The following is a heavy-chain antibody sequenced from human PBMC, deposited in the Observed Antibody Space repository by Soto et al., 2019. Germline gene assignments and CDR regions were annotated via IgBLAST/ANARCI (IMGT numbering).Heavy chain of an antibody. V-gene: IGHV1-69*01. D-gene: IGHD6-13*01. CDR3: ARDSGAKLSSS. CDR2: SVPIYRTA. J-gene: IGHJ4*02. Sequence: QVRLVQSGAEVREPGSSVKVSCKASGGTFSSYRFNWVRQARGQGLEWLGGSVPIYRTADYAQKFQGRVTITADESTRTVYMELSSLKSQDTALYYCARDSGAKLSSSWGQGTLVTVSS. CDR1: GGTFSSYR.